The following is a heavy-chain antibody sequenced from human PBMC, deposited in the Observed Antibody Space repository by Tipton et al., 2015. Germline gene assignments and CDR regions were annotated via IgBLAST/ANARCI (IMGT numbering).Heavy chain of an antibody. CDR1: GYSISSGYY. J-gene: IGHJ4*02. D-gene: IGHD3-9*01. CDR3: ACQNYDSLTRDYQTVDY. Sequence: TLSLTCDVSGYSISSGYYWGWTRQPPGKGLEWIGSIFHRGDTNYNPSLKSRVTISLDTSKNQFSLKLNSVTAADTAVYYCACQNYDSLTRDYQTVDYWGQGTLVTVSS. CDR2: IFHRGDT. V-gene: IGHV4-38-2*01.